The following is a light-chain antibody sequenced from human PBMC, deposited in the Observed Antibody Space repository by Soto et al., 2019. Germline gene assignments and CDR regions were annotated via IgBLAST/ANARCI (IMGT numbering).Light chain of an antibody. CDR2: EVS. V-gene: IGLV2-14*01. Sequence: QSVLTQPASVSGSPGQSITISCTGTSSDVGGYNYVSWYQHHPGKAPKLMIYEVSNRPSGVSNRFSGSKSGNTASLTISGLQAEDEADYYCSSYINRSTLDVLFGGGTKLTVL. J-gene: IGLJ2*01. CDR1: SSDVGGYNY. CDR3: SSYINRSTLDVL.